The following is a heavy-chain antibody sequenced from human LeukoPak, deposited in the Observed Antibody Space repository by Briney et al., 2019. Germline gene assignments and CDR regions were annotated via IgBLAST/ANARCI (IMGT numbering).Heavy chain of an antibody. CDR2: ISYDGSNK. CDR1: GFTFSDYY. CDR3: ARDTAMVLGY. D-gene: IGHD5-18*01. V-gene: IGHV3-30*03. J-gene: IGHJ4*02. Sequence: GGSLRLSCAASGFTFSDYYMSWIRQAPGKGLEWVAVISYDGSNKYYADSVKGRFTISRDNSKNTLYLQMNSLRAEDTAVYYCARDTAMVLGYWGQGTLVTVSS.